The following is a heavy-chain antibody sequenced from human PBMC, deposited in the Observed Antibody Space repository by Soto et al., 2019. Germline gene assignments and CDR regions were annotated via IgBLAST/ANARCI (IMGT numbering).Heavy chain of an antibody. V-gene: IGHV3-30-3*01. CDR1: GFTFSSYA. J-gene: IGHJ6*02. D-gene: IGHD3-16*01. CDR2: ISYDGSNK. CDR3: ARDGGFGGVSYYYGMDV. Sequence: PGGSLRLSCAASGFTFSSYAMHWVRQAPGKGLEWVAVISYDGSNKYYADSVKGRFTISRDNSKNTLYLQVNSLRAEDTAVYYCARDGGFGGVSYYYGMDVWGQGTTVTVSS.